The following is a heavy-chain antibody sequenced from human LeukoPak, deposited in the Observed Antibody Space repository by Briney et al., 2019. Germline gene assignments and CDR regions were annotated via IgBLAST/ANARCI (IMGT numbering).Heavy chain of an antibody. Sequence: GGSLRLSCVASGFTVSSYYVSWVRQAPGKGLEWVSVIYSGGSTYYADSVEGRFTVSRDNSRNTLYLEMRSLRAEDTAVYYCARDLHPRLTGYFDYWGQGTLVTVSS. CDR1: GFTVSSYY. D-gene: IGHD3-16*01. V-gene: IGHV3-53*01. CDR2: IYSGGST. CDR3: ARDLHPRLTGYFDY. J-gene: IGHJ4*02.